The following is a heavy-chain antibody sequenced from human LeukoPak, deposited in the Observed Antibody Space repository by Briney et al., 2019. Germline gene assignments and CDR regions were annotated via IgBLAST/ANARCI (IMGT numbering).Heavy chain of an antibody. CDR2: INHSGST. CDR1: GGSFSGYY. J-gene: IGHJ6*02. Sequence: SETLSLTCAVYGGSFSGYYWSWIRQPPGKGLEWIGEINHSGSTNYNPSLKSRVTLSVDTSKNQFSLKLSSVTAADTAVYYCARTRKRPTMVRGVPTYYGMDVWGQGTTVTVSS. V-gene: IGHV4-34*01. CDR3: ARTRKRPTMVRGVPTYYGMDV. D-gene: IGHD3-10*01.